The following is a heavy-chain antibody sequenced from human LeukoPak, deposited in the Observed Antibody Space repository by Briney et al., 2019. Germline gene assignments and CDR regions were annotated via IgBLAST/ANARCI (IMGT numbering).Heavy chain of an antibody. J-gene: IGHJ3*02. D-gene: IGHD3-9*01. CDR2: INPNSGGT. CDR3: ARSYYDILTGYYKSAFDI. Sequence: ASVKVSCTASGYTFTGYYMHWVRQAPGQGLEWMGWINPNSGGTNYAQKFQGRVTMTRDTSISTAYMELSRLRSDDTAVYYCARSYYDILTGYYKSAFDIWGQGTMVTVSS. CDR1: GYTFTGYY. V-gene: IGHV1-2*02.